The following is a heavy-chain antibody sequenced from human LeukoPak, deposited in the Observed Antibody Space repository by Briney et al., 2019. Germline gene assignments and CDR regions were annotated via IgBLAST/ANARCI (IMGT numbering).Heavy chain of an antibody. CDR2: INPNSGGT. V-gene: IGHV1-2*04. CDR1: GYTFTGYY. Sequence: ASVKVSCKASGYTFTGYYMHWVRQAPGQGLEWMGWINPNSGGTNYAQKFQGWVTMTRDTSISTAYMELSRLRSDDTAVYYCAKAQHGWGVLFDYRGQGTLVTVSS. J-gene: IGHJ4*02. CDR3: AKAQHGWGVLFDY. D-gene: IGHD3-16*01.